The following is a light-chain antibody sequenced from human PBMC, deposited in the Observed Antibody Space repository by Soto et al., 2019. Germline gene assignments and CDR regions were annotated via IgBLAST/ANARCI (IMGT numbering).Light chain of an antibody. CDR1: PSVSTY. V-gene: IGKV3-11*01. J-gene: IGKJ3*01. CDR3: QQRSKWPPIFT. CDR2: DAS. Sequence: EIVLTQSPATLSLSPGERATLFCRASPSVSTYLAWYQQKPGQAPRLLIYDASNRATGVPARFSGSGSGTDFSLTISRLEPEDFAVYYCQQRSKWPPIFTFGPGTKVDIK.